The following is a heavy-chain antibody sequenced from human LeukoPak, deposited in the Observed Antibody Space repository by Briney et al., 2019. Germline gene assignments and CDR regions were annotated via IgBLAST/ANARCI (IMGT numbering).Heavy chain of an antibody. J-gene: IGHJ4*02. Sequence: GGSLRLSCAASGFTFSSYAISWVRQAPGQGLEWMGGIIPIFGTANYAQKFQGRVTITADESTSTAYMELSSLRSEDTAVYYCARGPVSGSLDYWGQGTLVTVSS. D-gene: IGHD3-22*01. CDR2: IIPIFGTA. CDR1: GFTFSSYA. CDR3: ARGPVSGSLDY. V-gene: IGHV1-69*01.